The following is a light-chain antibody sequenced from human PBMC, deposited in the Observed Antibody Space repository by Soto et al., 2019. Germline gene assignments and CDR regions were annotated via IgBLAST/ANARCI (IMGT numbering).Light chain of an antibody. V-gene: IGLV2-14*01. CDR3: SSYTSSSTPYV. CDR2: DVS. Sequence: QSVLTQPASVSGSPGQSITISCTGTSSDVGAYNYVSWYQQHPGKAPKLMIYDVSNRPSGVSNRFSGSKSGNTASLTISGLQAEDEDDYYCSSYTSSSTPYVFGTGTKLTVL. CDR1: SSDVGAYNY. J-gene: IGLJ1*01.